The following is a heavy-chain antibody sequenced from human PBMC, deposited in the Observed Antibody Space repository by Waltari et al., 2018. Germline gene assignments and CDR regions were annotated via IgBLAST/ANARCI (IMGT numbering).Heavy chain of an antibody. D-gene: IGHD3-3*01. CDR1: GLTVSSTH. CDR2: IYPAGST. Sequence: DVRLLESGGGLVRPGGSLRLSCAASGLTVSSTHMSWVRPAPGPRLGVVSFIYPAGSTYHADSVLGRFTISRDVSQNTLYLQMNNLRPEDTAVYYCATARDEFTASIFFAHWGQGALVSV. V-gene: IGHV3-66*02. CDR3: ATARDEFTASIFFAH. J-gene: IGHJ4*02.